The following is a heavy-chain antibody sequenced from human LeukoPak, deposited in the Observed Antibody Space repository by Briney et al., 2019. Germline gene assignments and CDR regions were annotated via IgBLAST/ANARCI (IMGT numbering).Heavy chain of an antibody. CDR1: GFPFSSYA. D-gene: IGHD6-13*01. Sequence: PGGSLRLSCAASGFPFSSYAMSWVRQAPGKGLEWVSAISGSGGSTYYADSVKGRFTISRDNSKNTLYLQMNSLRAEDTAVYYCAKDTAAGTWFDYWGQGTLVTVSS. V-gene: IGHV3-23*01. CDR2: ISGSGGST. CDR3: AKDTAAGTWFDY. J-gene: IGHJ4*02.